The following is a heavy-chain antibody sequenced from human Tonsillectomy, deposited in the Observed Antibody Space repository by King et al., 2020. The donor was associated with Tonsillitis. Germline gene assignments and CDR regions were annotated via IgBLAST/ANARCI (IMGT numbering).Heavy chain of an antibody. J-gene: IGHJ6*03. V-gene: IGHV5-51*03. CDR2: THPGDSDT. CDR1: GYSFSTYW. D-gene: IGHD3-16*01. CDR3: ARLEGGSPYYYYYMDV. Sequence: QLVQSGAEVKKPGDSLKISCRGTGYSFSTYWIGWVRQMPGKGLEWMGITHPGDSDTRYSPSFQGQFTIPANKSIDTAYMQWSSLKASDTAIYYCARLEGGSPYYYYYMDVWGKGTTVTVSS.